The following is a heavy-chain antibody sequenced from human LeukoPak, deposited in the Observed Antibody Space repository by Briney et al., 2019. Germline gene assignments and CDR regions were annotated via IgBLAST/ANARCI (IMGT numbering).Heavy chain of an antibody. CDR1: GYTFTRYG. J-gene: IGHJ4*02. V-gene: IGHV1-18*01. CDR3: ACSPLAGATRVDY. Sequence: ASVKVSCKASGYTFTRYGISWMRQAPGQGLEWMGWISGDNGNTKYAQRVQGRVTMSTDTPTTTAYMELGSLTSDDTAIHYCACSPLAGATRVDYWGQGTLVTVSS. D-gene: IGHD1-26*01. CDR2: ISGDNGNT.